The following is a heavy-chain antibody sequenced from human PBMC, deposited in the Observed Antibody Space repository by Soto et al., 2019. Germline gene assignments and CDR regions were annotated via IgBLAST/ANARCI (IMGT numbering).Heavy chain of an antibody. CDR3: ARENCTNGVCYNDYYYGRDV. CDR1: GYTFTSYY. D-gene: IGHD2-8*01. V-gene: IGHV1-46*01. J-gene: IGHJ6*02. CDR2: INPSGGST. Sequence: QVQLVQSGAEVKKPGASVKVSYKASGYTFTSYYMHWVRQAPGQGLEWMGIINPSGGSTSYAQKFQGRVTMTRDTSTSTVYMELSSLRSEDTAVYYCARENCTNGVCYNDYYYGRDVWGQGTTVTVSS.